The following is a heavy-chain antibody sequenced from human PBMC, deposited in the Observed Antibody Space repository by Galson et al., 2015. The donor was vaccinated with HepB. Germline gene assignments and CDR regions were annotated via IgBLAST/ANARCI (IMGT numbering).Heavy chain of an antibody. CDR3: ARWGGSSGWFTLDY. J-gene: IGHJ4*02. V-gene: IGHV3-30*04. CDR2: ISYDGSNK. Sequence: SLRLSCAASGFTFSSYAMHWVRQAPGKGLEWVAVISYDGSNKYYADSVEGRFTISRDNSKNTLYLQMNSLRAEDTAVYYCARWGGSSGWFTLDYWGQGTLVTVSS. CDR1: GFTFSSYA. D-gene: IGHD6-19*01.